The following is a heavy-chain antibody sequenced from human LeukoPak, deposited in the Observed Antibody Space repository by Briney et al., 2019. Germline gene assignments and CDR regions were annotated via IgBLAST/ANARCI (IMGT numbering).Heavy chain of an antibody. V-gene: IGHV3-30*02. J-gene: IGHJ1*01. CDR2: IRYDGSNK. D-gene: IGHD2-2*01. CDR1: GFTFSSYG. Sequence: GGSLRLSCAASGFTFSSYGMHWVRQAPGKGLEWVAFIRYDGSNKYYADSVKGRFTISRDNSKNTLYLQMNSLRAEDTAVYYCARDWCSSTSCPAEYFQHWGQGTLVTVSS. CDR3: ARDWCSSTSCPAEYFQH.